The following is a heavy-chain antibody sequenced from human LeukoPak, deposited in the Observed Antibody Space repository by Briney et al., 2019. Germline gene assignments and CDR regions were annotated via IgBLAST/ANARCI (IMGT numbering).Heavy chain of an antibody. V-gene: IGHV3-23*01. Sequence: GSLRLSCAASGFTFSSYGMSWVRQAPGKGLEWVSAISGSGGSTYYADSVKGRFTISRDNSKNTLYLQMNSLRAEDTALYYCAKDVNLWFGETRIDYWGQGTLVTVSS. CDR3: AKDVNLWFGETRIDY. D-gene: IGHD3-10*01. CDR1: GFTFSSYG. J-gene: IGHJ4*02. CDR2: ISGSGGST.